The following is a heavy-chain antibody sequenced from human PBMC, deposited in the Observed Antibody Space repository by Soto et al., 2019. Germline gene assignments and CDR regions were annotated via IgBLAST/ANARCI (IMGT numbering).Heavy chain of an antibody. J-gene: IGHJ4*02. CDR1: GGSISSSSYF. V-gene: IGHV4-39*02. Sequence: SETLSLTCSVSGGSISSSSYFWGWIRQPPGKGLEFIGSIDYRGTTSDNPSLKSRVTISVDTSKNHFSLKLSSATAADTAVYFCARLRFQLLPEYYFDYWGQGTLVTVSS. CDR3: ARLRFQLLPEYYFDY. CDR2: IDYRGTT. D-gene: IGHD2-21*01.